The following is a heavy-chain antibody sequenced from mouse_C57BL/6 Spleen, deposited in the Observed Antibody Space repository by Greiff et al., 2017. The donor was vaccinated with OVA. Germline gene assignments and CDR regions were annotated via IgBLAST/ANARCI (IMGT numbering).Heavy chain of an antibody. CDR1: GFSLTSYG. CDR2: IWSGGST. J-gene: IGHJ4*01. CDR3: ASPYYYGSSLYAMDY. Sequence: VQGVESGPGLVQPSQSLSITCTVSGFSLTSYGVHWVRQSPGKGLEWLGVIWSGGSTDYNAAFISRLSISKDNSKSQVFFKMNSLQADDTAIYYCASPYYYGSSLYAMDYWGQGTSVTVSS. D-gene: IGHD1-1*01. V-gene: IGHV2-2*01.